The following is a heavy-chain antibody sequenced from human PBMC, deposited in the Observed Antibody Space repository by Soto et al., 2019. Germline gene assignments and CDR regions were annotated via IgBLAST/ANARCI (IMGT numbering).Heavy chain of an antibody. CDR2: IYSAGSTT. CDR1: GFTLSNYR. CDR3: AREPGYSGHDWRFDS. Sequence: VQLMESGGGLVQPGGSLRLSCTAYGFTLSNYRMHWVRQAPGKGLVWVSRIYSAGSTTNYADSVKGRFTISRYNAKNSMYLQMNSLRAEDTATYYCAREPGYSGHDWRFDSWGQAVLVTVSS. J-gene: IGHJ4*02. V-gene: IGHV3-74*01. D-gene: IGHD5-12*01.